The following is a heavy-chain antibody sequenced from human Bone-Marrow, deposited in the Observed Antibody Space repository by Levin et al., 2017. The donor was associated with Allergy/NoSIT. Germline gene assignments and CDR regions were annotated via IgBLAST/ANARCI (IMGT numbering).Heavy chain of an antibody. Sequence: LSLTCAASGFTVSSNYMSWVRQAPGKGLEWVSVIYSGGSTYYADSVKGRFTISRDNSKNTLYLQMNSLRAEDTAVYYCARALGYCSGGSCYSAEFDYWGQGTLVTVSS. CDR2: IYSGGST. J-gene: IGHJ4*02. CDR3: ARALGYCSGGSCYSAEFDY. V-gene: IGHV3-53*01. D-gene: IGHD2-15*01. CDR1: GFTVSSNY.